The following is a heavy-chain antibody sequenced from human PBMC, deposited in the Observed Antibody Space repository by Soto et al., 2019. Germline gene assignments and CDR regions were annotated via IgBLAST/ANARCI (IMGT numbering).Heavy chain of an antibody. CDR3: ARERIAAAGASHNWFDP. V-gene: IGHV4-31*03. J-gene: IGHJ5*02. Sequence: PSETLSLTCTVSGGSISSGGYYWSWIRQHPGKGLEWIGYVYYSGSTYYNPSLKSRVTISVDTSKNQFSLKLSSVTAADTAVYYCARERIAAAGASHNWFDPWGQGTLVTVSS. D-gene: IGHD6-13*01. CDR1: GGSISSGGYY. CDR2: VYYSGST.